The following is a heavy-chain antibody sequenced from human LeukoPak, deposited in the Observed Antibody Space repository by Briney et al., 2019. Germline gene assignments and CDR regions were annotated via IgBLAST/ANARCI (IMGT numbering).Heavy chain of an antibody. CDR3: AKGDYELSGAY. Sequence: GGSLRLSCAASGSTFSSYAMSWVRQAPGKGLEWVSAISGSGGSTYYADSVKGRFTISRDNSKNTLYLQMNSLRAEDTAVYYCAKGDYELSGAYWGQGTLVTVSS. D-gene: IGHD4-17*01. V-gene: IGHV3-23*01. CDR1: GSTFSSYA. CDR2: ISGSGGST. J-gene: IGHJ4*02.